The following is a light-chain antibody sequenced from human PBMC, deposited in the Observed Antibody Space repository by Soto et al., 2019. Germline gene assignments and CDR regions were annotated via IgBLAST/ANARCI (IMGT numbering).Light chain of an antibody. CDR3: QQYANSVA. CDR1: QNIYNW. Sequence: DIQMTQSPSTLSAFVGDQVTITCRASQNIYNWLAWYQQKAEKAPKLLIFDASTLESGVPSRFSGTGSGTEFTLTISSLQPGDFATHYCQQYANSVAFGQGTKVETK. V-gene: IGKV1-5*01. J-gene: IGKJ1*01. CDR2: DAS.